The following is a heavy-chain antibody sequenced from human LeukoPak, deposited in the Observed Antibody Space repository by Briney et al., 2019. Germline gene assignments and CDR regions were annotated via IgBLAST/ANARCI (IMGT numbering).Heavy chain of an antibody. CDR1: GDSISGTNW. J-gene: IGHJ3*02. CDR3: ARFSTGHYSLHAFDI. CDR2: IYHGGST. Sequence: SETLSLTCTVSGDSISGTNWWSWVRQPPGRGLEWIGEIYHGGSTNYNPSHRSRVTISVDKSKNQFSLKLNSVTAADTATYYCARFSTGHYSLHAFDIWGQGTMVTVSS. D-gene: IGHD3-22*01. V-gene: IGHV4-4*02.